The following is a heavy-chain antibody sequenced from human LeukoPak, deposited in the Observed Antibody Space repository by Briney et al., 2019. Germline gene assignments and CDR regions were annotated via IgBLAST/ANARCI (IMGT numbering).Heavy chain of an antibody. CDR1: GFTFDDYA. CDR2: ISGGGGST. Sequence: GGSLRLSCAASGFTFDDYAMHWVRQAPGKGLEWVSLISGGGGSTYYADSVKGRFTISRDNSKNSLYLQMNSLRTEDTALYYCAKDFMAPGSGSSYYYYGMDVWGQGTTVTVSS. CDR3: AKDFMAPGSGSSYYYYGMDV. J-gene: IGHJ6*02. V-gene: IGHV3-43*02. D-gene: IGHD3-10*01.